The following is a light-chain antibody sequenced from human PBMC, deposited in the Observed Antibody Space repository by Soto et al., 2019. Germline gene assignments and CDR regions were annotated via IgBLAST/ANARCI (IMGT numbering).Light chain of an antibody. CDR2: GNS. V-gene: IGLV1-40*01. Sequence: QPVLTQPPSVSGAPGQRVTISCTGSSSNIGASYAVHWYQQLPGTAPKLLIYGNSNRPSGVPDRFSGSKSGTSASLAITGLQDEDEADYYCQSYDSSLSGSVFGGGTKLTVL. CDR1: SSNIGASYA. CDR3: QSYDSSLSGSV. J-gene: IGLJ3*02.